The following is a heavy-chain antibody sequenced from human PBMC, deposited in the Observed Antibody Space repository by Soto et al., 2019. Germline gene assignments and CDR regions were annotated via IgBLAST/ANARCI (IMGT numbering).Heavy chain of an antibody. V-gene: IGHV4-30-2*01. J-gene: IGHJ4*02. CDR2: IFHSGIS. D-gene: IGHD6-6*01. Sequence: QLQLQESSSGLVKPSQTLSLTCAVSGGSITTVGYSWGWIRQPPGKGLEWIGYIFHSGISYSNPSLKGRVTMSVDGSKNRFSLRLSSVTAADTAVYYCARRISARTYYFDYWGQGTLVTVSS. CDR1: GGSITTVGYS. CDR3: ARRISARTYYFDY.